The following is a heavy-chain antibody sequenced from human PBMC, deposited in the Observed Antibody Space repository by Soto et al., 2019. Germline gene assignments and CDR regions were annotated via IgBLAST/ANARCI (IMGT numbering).Heavy chain of an antibody. D-gene: IGHD3-22*01. J-gene: IGHJ4*02. CDR2: ISYDGSNK. V-gene: IGHV3-30-3*01. CDR3: ERASSGYSVGDY. Sequence: GGSLRLSCAASGFTFSSYAMHWVRQAPGKGLEWVAVISYDGSNKYYADSVKGRFTISRDNSKDTLYLQMNSLRAGDTVVYYCERASSGYSVGDYWGQGTLVTVSS. CDR1: GFTFSSYA.